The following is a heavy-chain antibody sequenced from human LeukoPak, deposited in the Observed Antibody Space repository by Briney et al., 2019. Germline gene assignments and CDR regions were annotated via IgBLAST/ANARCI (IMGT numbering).Heavy chain of an antibody. Sequence: GGSLRLSCAASGFTFSSYAMSWVRQAPGKGLEWLSYINIGGTNTHYADSVKGRFTISRDNAKKSLYLEMNNLRAEDTAVYYCATDGAGFDTWGQGVLVTVSS. CDR3: ATDGAGFDT. CDR1: GFTFSSYA. V-gene: IGHV3-48*04. J-gene: IGHJ5*02. CDR2: INIGGTNT.